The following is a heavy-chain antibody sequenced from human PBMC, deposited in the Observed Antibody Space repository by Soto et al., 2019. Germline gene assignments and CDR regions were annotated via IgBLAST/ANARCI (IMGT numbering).Heavy chain of an antibody. CDR3: ARDAYYYYSSGYYYPIDY. Sequence: PSETLSLTCAVSGYSISSGYYWGWIRQPPGKGLEWIGSIYHSGSTYYNPSLKSRVTISVDTSKNQFSLKLSSVTAADTAVYYCARDAYYYYSSGYYYPIDYWGQGTLVTVSS. D-gene: IGHD3-22*01. CDR1: GYSISSGYY. J-gene: IGHJ4*02. CDR2: IYHSGST. V-gene: IGHV4-38-2*02.